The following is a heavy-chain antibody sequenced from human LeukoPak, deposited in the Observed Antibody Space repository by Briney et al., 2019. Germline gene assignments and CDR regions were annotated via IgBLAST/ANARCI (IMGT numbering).Heavy chain of an antibody. J-gene: IGHJ4*02. Sequence: PGGSLRLSCAASGFTFSSYGMHSVRQAPGKGLEWVAFIRYDGSNKYYADSVKGRFTISRDNSKNTLYLQMKSPRAEDTAVYYCARGPSGYHNTGGQGTLVTVSS. CDR3: ARGPSGYHNT. CDR1: GFTFSSYG. V-gene: IGHV3-30*02. CDR2: IRYDGSNK. D-gene: IGHD5-12*01.